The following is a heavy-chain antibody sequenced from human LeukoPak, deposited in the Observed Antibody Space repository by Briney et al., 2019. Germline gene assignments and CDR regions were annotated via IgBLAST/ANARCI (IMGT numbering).Heavy chain of an antibody. D-gene: IGHD3-9*01. CDR3: VQDVTGKLADFDY. CDR1: GFTFSSYA. J-gene: IGHJ4*02. V-gene: IGHV3-23*01. Sequence: QSGGSLRLSCAASGFTFSSYAMSWVRQAPGKGLEWVSTISGNGGSTYYADSVKGRFSISRDNSKSTLYLQVNSLRAEDTAVYYCVQDVTGKLADFDYWGQGTLVTVSS. CDR2: ISGNGGST.